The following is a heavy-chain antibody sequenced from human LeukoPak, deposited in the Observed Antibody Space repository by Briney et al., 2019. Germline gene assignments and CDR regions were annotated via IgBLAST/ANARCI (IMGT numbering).Heavy chain of an antibody. CDR3: AREGSWFEEGWSGFDY. D-gene: IGHD3-10*01. J-gene: IGHJ4*02. Sequence: GGSLRLSCAASGFTFSGYSMNWVRPAPGKGLEWVSYISSSSSTIYYAASVKGRFTISRDNAKNSLYLQMNSLRAEDTAVYYCAREGSWFEEGWSGFDYWGQGTLVTVSS. V-gene: IGHV3-48*04. CDR2: ISSSSSTI. CDR1: GFTFSGYS.